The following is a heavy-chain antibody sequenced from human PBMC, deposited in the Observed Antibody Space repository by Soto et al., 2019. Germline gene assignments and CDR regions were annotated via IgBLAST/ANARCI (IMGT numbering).Heavy chain of an antibody. Sequence: GGSLRLSCTASGFTFGDYAMSLFRQAPGKGLEWVGFIRSKAYGGTTEYAASVKGRFTISRDDSKSIAYLQMNSLKTEDTAVYYCTRALIDPITIFGVVIPGRYWGQGTLVNVSS. J-gene: IGHJ4*02. V-gene: IGHV3-49*03. CDR2: IRSKAYGGTT. D-gene: IGHD3-3*01. CDR1: GFTFGDYA. CDR3: TRALIDPITIFGVVIPGRY.